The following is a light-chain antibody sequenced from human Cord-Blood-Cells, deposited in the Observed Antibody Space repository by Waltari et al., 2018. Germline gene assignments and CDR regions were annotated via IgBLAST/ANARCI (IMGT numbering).Light chain of an antibody. Sequence: QLVLTQSPSASASLGASVKLTCTLSSGHSSYAIAWHQQQPEKGPRYLMKLNSDGSHSKGDGIPVRFSGSSSGAERYLTIPSLQSEDEADYYCQTWGTGIQVFGGGTKLTVL. J-gene: IGLJ2*01. V-gene: IGLV4-69*01. CDR2: LNSDGSH. CDR3: QTWGTGIQV. CDR1: SGHSSYA.